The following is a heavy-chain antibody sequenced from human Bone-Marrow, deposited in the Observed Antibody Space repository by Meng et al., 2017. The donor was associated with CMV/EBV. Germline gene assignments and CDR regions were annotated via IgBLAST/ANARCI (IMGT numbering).Heavy chain of an antibody. V-gene: IGHV5-51*01. CDR3: ARHAGYCSGASCDAPGFDP. CDR2: IYPRDSVT. Sequence: GGSLRLSCKGSGYSFSSYWIGWVRQTPGKGLEWMGIIYPRDSVTRYSPSFQGQVPVAADKSISTAYLQWSSLKASDNAMYYCARHAGYCSGASCDAPGFDPWGQGTLVTVSS. D-gene: IGHD2-15*01. J-gene: IGHJ5*02. CDR1: GYSFSSYW.